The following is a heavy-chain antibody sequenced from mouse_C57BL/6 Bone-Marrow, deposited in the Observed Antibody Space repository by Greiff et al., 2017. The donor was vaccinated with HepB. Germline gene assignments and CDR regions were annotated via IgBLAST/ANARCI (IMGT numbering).Heavy chain of an antibody. Sequence: QVQLKESGAELVRPGASVKLSCKASGYTFTDYYINWVKQRPGQGLEWIARIYPGSGNTYYNEKFKGKATLTAEKSSSTAYMQLSSLTSEDSAVYFCARIVANYYAMDYWGQGTSVTVSS. D-gene: IGHD1-1*01. V-gene: IGHV1-76*01. CDR1: GYTFTDYY. J-gene: IGHJ4*01. CDR3: ARIVANYYAMDY. CDR2: IYPGSGNT.